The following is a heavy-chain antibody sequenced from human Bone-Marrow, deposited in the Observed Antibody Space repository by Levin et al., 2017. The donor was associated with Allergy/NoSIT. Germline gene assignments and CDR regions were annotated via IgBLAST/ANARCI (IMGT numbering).Heavy chain of an antibody. CDR3: ARDKGGKYYFDY. CDR1: GGSITTGSYF. D-gene: IGHD1-1*01. CDR2: IHHTGSA. V-gene: IGHV4-31*03. J-gene: IGHJ4*02. Sequence: SQTLSLTCTVSGGSITTGSYFWGWIRQRPGKGLEWIGYIHHTGSAFHYNPSLKSRSTISVDTSKNQFSLSLSSVTAADSAVYYCARDKGGKYYFDYWGQGTLVTVSS.